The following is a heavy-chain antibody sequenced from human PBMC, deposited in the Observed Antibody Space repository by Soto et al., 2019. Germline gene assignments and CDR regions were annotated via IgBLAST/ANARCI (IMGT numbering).Heavy chain of an antibody. CDR3: AKEGILTGYALLYYYGMDV. J-gene: IGHJ6*02. Sequence: GGSLRLSCAASGFTFSSYAMSWVRQAPGKGLEWVSAISGSGGSTYYADSVKGRFTISRDNSKNTLYLQMNSLRAEDTAVYYCAKEGILTGYALLYYYGMDVWGQGTTVTVSS. CDR1: GFTFSSYA. CDR2: ISGSGGST. D-gene: IGHD3-9*01. V-gene: IGHV3-23*01.